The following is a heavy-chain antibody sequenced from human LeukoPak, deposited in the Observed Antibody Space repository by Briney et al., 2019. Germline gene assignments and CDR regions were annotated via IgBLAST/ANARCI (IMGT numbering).Heavy chain of an antibody. J-gene: IGHJ4*02. CDR3: ARDLRYNWNPTADYYFDY. V-gene: IGHV1-46*01. D-gene: IGHD1-20*01. CDR1: GGTFSSYA. Sequence: GASVKVSCKASGGTFSSYAISWVRQAPGQGLEWMGIINPSGGSTSYAQKFQGRVTMTRDMSTSTVYMELSSLRSEDTAVYYCARDLRYNWNPTADYYFDYWGQGTLVTVSS. CDR2: INPSGGST.